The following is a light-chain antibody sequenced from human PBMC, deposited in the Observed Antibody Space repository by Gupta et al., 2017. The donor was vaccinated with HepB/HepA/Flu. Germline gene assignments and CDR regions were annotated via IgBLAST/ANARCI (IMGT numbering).Light chain of an antibody. Sequence: DVVMTQSPLSLPVSLGQAASISCRSSQSLVFSDRNTYLSWYQQRPGHSPRRLIYKISNRDSGVPDRFSGSGSGTDFTLKISRVEAEDVGTYYCMDATYWPWTFGQGTKVEIK. V-gene: IGKV2-30*01. CDR3: MDATYWPWT. J-gene: IGKJ1*01. CDR2: KIS. CDR1: QSLVFSDRNTY.